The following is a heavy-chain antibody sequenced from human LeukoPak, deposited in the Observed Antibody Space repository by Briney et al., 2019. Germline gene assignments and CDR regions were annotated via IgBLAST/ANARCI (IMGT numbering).Heavy chain of an antibody. CDR2: IKQDGSEK. CDR1: GFTFSSYW. J-gene: IGHJ4*02. D-gene: IGHD2-15*01. CDR3: ARAPDVVVAATGDY. Sequence: PGGSLRLSCAASGFTFSSYWMSWVRQAPGKGLEWVANIKQDGSEKYYVDSVKGRFTISRDNAKNSLYLQMNSLRAEDTAVYYCARAPDVVVAATGDYWGQGTLVTVSS. V-gene: IGHV3-7*01.